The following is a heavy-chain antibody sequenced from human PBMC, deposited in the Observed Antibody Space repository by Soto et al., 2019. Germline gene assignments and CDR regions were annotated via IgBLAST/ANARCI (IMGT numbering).Heavy chain of an antibody. CDR1: GFSFSSYT. Sequence: GGSLRLSCAASGFSFSSYTMNWVRQAPGKGLEWVSSISWSSSYIYYTDSVKGRFTVSRDNAKNTLYLQMNSLRAEDTAVYYCASLVTTELADYWGPGTLVTVSS. CDR2: ISWSSSYI. V-gene: IGHV3-21*04. CDR3: ASLVTTELADY. J-gene: IGHJ4*02. D-gene: IGHD1-1*01.